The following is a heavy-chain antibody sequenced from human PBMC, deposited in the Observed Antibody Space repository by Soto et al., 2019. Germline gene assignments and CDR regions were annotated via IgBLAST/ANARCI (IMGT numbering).Heavy chain of an antibody. V-gene: IGHV1-69*13. J-gene: IGHJ5*02. Sequence: SVKVSCKASGGTFSSYAISWVRHAPGQGLEWMGGIIPIFGTANYAQKFQGRVTITADESTSTAYMELSSLASEDTAIYYCARMATSGTLNWFDPWGQGTLVTVSS. CDR3: ARMATSGTLNWFDP. CDR2: IIPIFGTA. CDR1: GGTFSSYA.